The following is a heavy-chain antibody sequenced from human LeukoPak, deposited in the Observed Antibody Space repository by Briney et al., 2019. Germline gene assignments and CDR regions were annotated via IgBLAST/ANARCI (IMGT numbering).Heavy chain of an antibody. J-gene: IGHJ6*02. D-gene: IGHD3-22*01. CDR3: ARGRIAKIVVVHSFHYGMDV. CDR2: INDYTGNT. V-gene: IGHV4-34*01. Sequence: PSETLSLTCDVFGGSFTDYFWTWIRPSPGKGLEWIGEINDYTGNTNYNPSLNSRVSISLEKSKNQFSLELRSVTAADTAVYYCARGRIAKIVVVHSFHYGMDVWGQGTTVTVSS. CDR1: GGSFTDYF.